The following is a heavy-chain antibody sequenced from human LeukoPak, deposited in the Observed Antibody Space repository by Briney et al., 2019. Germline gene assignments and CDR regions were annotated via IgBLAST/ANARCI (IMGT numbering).Heavy chain of an antibody. J-gene: IGHJ5*02. D-gene: IGHD3-10*01. V-gene: IGHV4-59*12. CDR1: GGSISSYY. CDR2: IYYSGST. Sequence: SETLSLTCTVSGGSISSYYWSWIRQPPGKGLEWIGYIYYSGSTNYNPSLKSRVTMSVDTSKNQFSLKLSSVTAADTAVYYCARDGYYYGSGSPNWFDPWGQGTLVTVSS. CDR3: ARDGYYYGSGSPNWFDP.